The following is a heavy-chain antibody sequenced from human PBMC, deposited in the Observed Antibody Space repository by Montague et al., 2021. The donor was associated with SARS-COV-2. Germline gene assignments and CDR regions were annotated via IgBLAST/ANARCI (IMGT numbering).Heavy chain of an antibody. D-gene: IGHD6-6*01. V-gene: IGHV3-53*01. CDR1: GFTFNSYA. Sequence: SRRLSCSASGFTFNSYAMHWVRQAPGKGLEWVSVIYSGGSTYYADSVKGRFTISRDNSKNTLYLQMNSLRAEDTAVYYCARDAEGIAARRSDAFDIWGQGTMVTVSS. J-gene: IGHJ3*02. CDR3: ARDAEGIAARRSDAFDI. CDR2: IYSGGST.